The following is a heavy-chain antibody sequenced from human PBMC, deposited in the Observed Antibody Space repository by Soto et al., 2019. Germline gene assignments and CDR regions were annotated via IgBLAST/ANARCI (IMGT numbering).Heavy chain of an antibody. V-gene: IGHV3-74*01. J-gene: IGHJ4*02. CDR3: ARESPSGQDY. CDR1: GXTFSSYC. Sequence: GSLRLSCAASGXTFSSYCMHWVRQAPGKGLVWVSRINSDGSSTIYADSVKCRFTISRDNAKNTLYLQMNSLRAEDTAVYYCARESPSGQDYWGQGTLGTVSS. CDR2: INSDGSST.